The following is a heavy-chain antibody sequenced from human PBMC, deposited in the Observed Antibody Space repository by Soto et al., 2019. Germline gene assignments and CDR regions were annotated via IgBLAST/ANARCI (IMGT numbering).Heavy chain of an antibody. D-gene: IGHD3-3*01. J-gene: IGHJ3*02. Sequence: VQLVQSGGGLIQPGGSLRLSCAASGFTVSSNYMSWVRQAPGKGLEWVSIIYSGGSTYYADSVKGRFTISRDNSKNTLYLQMNSLRAEDTAVYYCARDLRDGHNFLLGTFDIWGQGTMVTVSS. CDR3: ARDLRDGHNFLLGTFDI. V-gene: IGHV3-53*01. CDR1: GFTVSSNY. CDR2: IYSGGST.